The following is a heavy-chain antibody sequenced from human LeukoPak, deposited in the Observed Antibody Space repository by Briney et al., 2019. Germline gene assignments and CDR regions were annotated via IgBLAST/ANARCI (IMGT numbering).Heavy chain of an antibody. CDR1: GYSFTSYW. CDR3: ARIGIAAAIWFDP. J-gene: IGHJ5*02. CDR2: IYPGDSDT. Sequence: GESLKISCKGSGYSFTSYWIGWVRQMPGKGLEWMGIIYPGDSDTSYSPSFQGQVTISADKSISTAYLQWRSLKASDTAMYYCARIGIAAAIWFDPWGQGTLVTVSS. D-gene: IGHD6-13*01. V-gene: IGHV5-51*01.